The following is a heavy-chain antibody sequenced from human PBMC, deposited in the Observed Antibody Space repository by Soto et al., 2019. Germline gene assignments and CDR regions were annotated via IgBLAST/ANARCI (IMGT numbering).Heavy chain of an antibody. CDR3: ARGGAAMVRGAIYYYYYGMDV. V-gene: IGHV4-30-4*01. Sequence: QVQLQESGPGLVKPSQTLSLTCTVSGGSISSGDYYWSWIRQPPGKGLEWIGYIYYSGSTYYNPSPKSRVIISVDKSKNNFSLKLSSVTAAETAVYYCARGGAAMVRGAIYYYYYGMDVWGQGTTVTVSS. D-gene: IGHD3-10*01. CDR1: GGSISSGDYY. CDR2: IYYSGST. J-gene: IGHJ6*02.